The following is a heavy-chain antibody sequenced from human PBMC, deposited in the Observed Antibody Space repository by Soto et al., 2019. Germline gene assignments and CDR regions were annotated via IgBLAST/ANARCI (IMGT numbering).Heavy chain of an antibody. CDR2: ISDSGNT. CDR3: ARDLKNDSGDYIVLYAFDV. V-gene: IGHV4-31*03. CDR1: GGFINGGNYY. J-gene: IGHJ3*01. D-gene: IGHD4-17*01. Sequence: QVQLQASGPGLVKPSQTLSLTCTVTGGFINGGNYYWSWIRQPPGKGLEWIGYISDSGNTFYTPSLASRLTVSLDPSLTDCTLEMTSVTSADTAIYYCARDLKNDSGDYIVLYAFDVWGHGTMVTVSS.